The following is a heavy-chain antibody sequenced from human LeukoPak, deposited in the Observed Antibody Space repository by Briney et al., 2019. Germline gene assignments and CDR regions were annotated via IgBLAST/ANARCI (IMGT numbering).Heavy chain of an antibody. Sequence: ASVKVSCKASGYTFTSYGISWVGQAPGQGLEWMGWISAYNGNTNYAQKFQGRVTMTRDTSISTAYMELSRLRSDDTAVYYCARLQETYWGQGTLVTVSS. J-gene: IGHJ4*02. D-gene: IGHD1-1*01. V-gene: IGHV1-18*01. CDR2: ISAYNGNT. CDR1: GYTFTSYG. CDR3: ARLQETY.